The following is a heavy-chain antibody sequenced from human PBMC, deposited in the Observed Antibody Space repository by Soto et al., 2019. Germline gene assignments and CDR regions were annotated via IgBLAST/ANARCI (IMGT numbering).Heavy chain of an antibody. CDR2: ISAYNGNT. Sequence: ASVKVSCKASGYTFTSYGISWVRQAPGQGLEWMGWISAYNGNTNYAQKLQGRVTMTTDTSTGTAYMELRSLRSDDRAVYYWARDRPITMVRGVIIMEGGDYWGQGTLVTVSS. V-gene: IGHV1-18*01. CDR3: ARDRPITMVRGVIIMEGGDY. J-gene: IGHJ4*02. CDR1: GYTFTSYG. D-gene: IGHD3-10*01.